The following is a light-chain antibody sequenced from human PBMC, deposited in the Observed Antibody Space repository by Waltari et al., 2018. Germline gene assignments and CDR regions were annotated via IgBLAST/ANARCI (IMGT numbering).Light chain of an antibody. V-gene: IGKV1-39*01. J-gene: IGKJ2*01. Sequence: DIQMTQSPSSLSASIGERITISCRANQTINKFLNWYQQKGSKAPKLLIFSASSLQSGVPLSFSGSGSGTDFTLTISSLQPEDFATYYCQQTYSIPYTFGQGTNLEI. CDR3: QQTYSIPYT. CDR1: QTINKF. CDR2: SAS.